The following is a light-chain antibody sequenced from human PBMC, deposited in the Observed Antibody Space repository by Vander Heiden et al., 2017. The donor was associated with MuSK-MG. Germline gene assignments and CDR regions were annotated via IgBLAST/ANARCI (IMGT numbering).Light chain of an antibody. CDR2: EVT. Sequence: QSALTQPPSASGSPGQSVTISCTGTGSDVGGYNYVSWYQQHPGKAPKLMIYEVTKRPSGVPDRFSGSKSGNTASLTVSGLQAEDEGDYSCSSYGGSNNYVFGNGTKVTVL. V-gene: IGLV2-8*01. CDR3: SSYGGSNNYV. J-gene: IGLJ1*01. CDR1: GSDVGGYNY.